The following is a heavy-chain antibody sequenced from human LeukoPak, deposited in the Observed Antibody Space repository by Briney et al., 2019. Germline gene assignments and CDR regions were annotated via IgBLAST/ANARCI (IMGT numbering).Heavy chain of an antibody. CDR1: GYTFTSYG. Sequence: ASVKVSCKASGYTFTSYGISWVRQAPGQGLEWMGWINPNSGGTNYAQKFQGRVTMTRDTSISTAYMELSRLRSDDTAVYYCARDFLLTAAAGRHRGQGTLVTVSS. D-gene: IGHD6-13*01. J-gene: IGHJ4*02. CDR3: ARDFLLTAAAGRH. CDR2: INPNSGGT. V-gene: IGHV1-2*02.